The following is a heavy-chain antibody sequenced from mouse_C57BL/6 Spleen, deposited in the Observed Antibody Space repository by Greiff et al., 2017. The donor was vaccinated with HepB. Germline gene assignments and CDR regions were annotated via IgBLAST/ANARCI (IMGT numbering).Heavy chain of an antibody. CDR1: GYTFTSYW. CDR2: IDPSDSYT. Sequence: QVQLQQPGAELVRPGTSVKLSCKASGYTFTSYWMHWVKQRPGQGLEWIGVIDPSDSYTNYNQKFKGKATLTVDTSSSTAYMQLSSLTSEDSAVYYCARVEYFDYWGQGTTLTVSS. J-gene: IGHJ2*01. V-gene: IGHV1-59*01. CDR3: ARVEYFDY.